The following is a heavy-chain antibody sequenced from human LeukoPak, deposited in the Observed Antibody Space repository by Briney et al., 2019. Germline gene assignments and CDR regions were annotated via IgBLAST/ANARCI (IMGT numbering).Heavy chain of an antibody. D-gene: IGHD3-10*01. CDR3: ATSYYGSGSYWFPFDP. V-gene: IGHV4-61*02. J-gene: IGHJ5*02. CDR1: GGSISSGSYY. Sequence: SETLSLTCTVSGGSISSGSYYWSWIRQPAGKGLEWIGRIYTSGSTNYNPSLKSRVTISVDTSKNQFSLKLSSVTAADTAVYYCATSYYGSGSYWFPFDPWGQGTLVTVSS. CDR2: IYTSGST.